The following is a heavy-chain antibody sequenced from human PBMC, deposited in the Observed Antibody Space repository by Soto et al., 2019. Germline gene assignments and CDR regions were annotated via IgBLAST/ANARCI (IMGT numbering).Heavy chain of an antibody. V-gene: IGHV3-33*01. D-gene: IGHD6-13*01. Sequence: GGSLRLSCAASGFTFSSYGMHWVRQAPGKGLEWVAVIWYDGSNKYYADSVKGRFTISRDNSKNTLYLQMNSLRAEDTAVYYCARSGRRAAAGTARMGYFDYWGQGTLVTVSS. CDR1: GFTFSSYG. J-gene: IGHJ4*02. CDR3: ARSGRRAAAGTARMGYFDY. CDR2: IWYDGSNK.